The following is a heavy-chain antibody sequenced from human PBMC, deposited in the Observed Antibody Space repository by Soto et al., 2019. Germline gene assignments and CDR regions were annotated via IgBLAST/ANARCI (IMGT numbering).Heavy chain of an antibody. CDR2: ISYDGNNV. CDR3: AKGTYHYDSSGRTLFDY. Sequence: QVQLVESGGGVVHPGRSLRLSCAASGFTFSSCGMHWVRQAPGKGLEWVAVISYDGNNVYYADSVKGRFTISRDDSKNTLYLQMNTLRAEDTAVYYCAKGTYHYDSSGRTLFDYWGQGTLVTVSS. CDR1: GFTFSSCG. V-gene: IGHV3-30*18. J-gene: IGHJ4*02. D-gene: IGHD3-22*01.